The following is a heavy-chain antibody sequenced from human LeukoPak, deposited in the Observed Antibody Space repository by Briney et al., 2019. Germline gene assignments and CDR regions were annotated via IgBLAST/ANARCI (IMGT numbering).Heavy chain of an antibody. V-gene: IGHV3-7*01. Sequence: GRSLRLSCAASGFTFSSYWMSWVRQAPGKGLEWVANIKQDGSEKYYVDSVKGRFTISRDNAKNSLYLQMNSLGAEDTAVYYCAGTSYVSGLYFPADWGQGTLVTVSS. D-gene: IGHD6-25*01. J-gene: IGHJ4*02. CDR3: AGTSYVSGLYFPAD. CDR2: IKQDGSEK. CDR1: GFTFSSYW.